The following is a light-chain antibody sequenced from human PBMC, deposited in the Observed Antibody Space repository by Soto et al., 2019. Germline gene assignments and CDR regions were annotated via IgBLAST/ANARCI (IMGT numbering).Light chain of an antibody. CDR1: SSDVGSYNL. Sequence: QSALTQPASVSGSPGQSITISCTGTSSDVGSYNLVSWYQQHPGKAPKLMIYEGSKRPSGVSNRFSGSKSGNTASLTISGXXAXXXXDYYCCSYAGSSTVVFGGGTKLTVL. J-gene: IGLJ2*01. CDR2: EGS. CDR3: CSYAGSSTVV. V-gene: IGLV2-23*01.